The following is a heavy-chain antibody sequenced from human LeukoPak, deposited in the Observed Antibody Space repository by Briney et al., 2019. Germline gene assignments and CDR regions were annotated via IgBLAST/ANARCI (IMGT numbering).Heavy chain of an antibody. CDR3: ARDLRSIVVVPAAMDYYYYYMDV. CDR2: ISAYKGNT. Sequence: GASVKVSCKASGYTFTSYGLSWVRQAPGQGLEWMGWISAYKGNTNYAQKFQGRVTITADKSTSTAYMELSSLRSEDTAVYYCARDLRSIVVVPAAMDYYYYYMDVWGKGTTVTVSS. CDR1: GYTFTSYG. J-gene: IGHJ6*03. V-gene: IGHV1-18*01. D-gene: IGHD2-2*01.